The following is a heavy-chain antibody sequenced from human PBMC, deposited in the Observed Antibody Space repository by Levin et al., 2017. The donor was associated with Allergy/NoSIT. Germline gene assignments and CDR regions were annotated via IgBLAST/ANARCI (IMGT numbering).Heavy chain of an antibody. CDR1: GFTFSSYS. V-gene: IGHV3-21*01. CDR2: ISSSSSYI. Sequence: GESLKISCAASGFTFSSYSMNWVRQAPGKGLEWVSSISSSSSYIYYADSVKGRFTISRDNAKNSLYLQMNSLRAEDTAVYYCARDSSLMVRGVTDWFDPWGQGTLVTVSS. CDR3: ARDSSLMVRGVTDWFDP. D-gene: IGHD3-10*01. J-gene: IGHJ5*02.